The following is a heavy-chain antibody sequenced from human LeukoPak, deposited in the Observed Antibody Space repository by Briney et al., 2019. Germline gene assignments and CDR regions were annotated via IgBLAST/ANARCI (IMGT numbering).Heavy chain of an antibody. CDR1: GYTFTSYY. Sequence: ASVKVSCKASGYTFTSYYMHWVRQAPGQGLEWMGIINPSGGSTSYAQKFQGRVTMTRDTSTSTVYMELSSLRSEDTTVYYCARARYYGSGSYRYFDLWGRGTLVTVSS. D-gene: IGHD3-10*01. CDR2: INPSGGST. J-gene: IGHJ2*01. V-gene: IGHV1-46*03. CDR3: ARARYYGSGSYRYFDL.